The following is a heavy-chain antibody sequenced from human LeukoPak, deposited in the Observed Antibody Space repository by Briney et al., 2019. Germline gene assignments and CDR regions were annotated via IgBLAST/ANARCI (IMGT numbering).Heavy chain of an antibody. Sequence: PGGSLRLSCAASGFTVSSNYMSWVRQAPGKGLEWVSVIYSGGSTYYADSVKGRFTISRHNSKNTLYLQMNSLRAEDTAVYYCASGRQWLAHYYYGMDVWGQGTTVTVSS. CDR3: ASGRQWLAHYYYGMDV. V-gene: IGHV3-53*04. CDR1: GFTVSSNY. D-gene: IGHD6-19*01. CDR2: IYSGGST. J-gene: IGHJ6*02.